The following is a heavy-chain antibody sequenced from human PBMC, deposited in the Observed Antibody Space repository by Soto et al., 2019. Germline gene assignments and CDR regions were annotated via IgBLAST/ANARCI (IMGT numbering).Heavy chain of an antibody. V-gene: IGHV3-48*03. CDR2: ISGSGSAI. Sequence: EVHLVESGGGLVQPGGSLRLSCAASEFSFNNYEMNWVRQPPGKGLEWVSHISGSGSAISYTDSVKGRFTVSRDNAKNSLYLQMNSLRDEDTAVYYCARRGYSYGYDYWGQGTLVTVSS. J-gene: IGHJ4*02. CDR1: EFSFNNYE. D-gene: IGHD5-18*01. CDR3: ARRGYSYGYDY.